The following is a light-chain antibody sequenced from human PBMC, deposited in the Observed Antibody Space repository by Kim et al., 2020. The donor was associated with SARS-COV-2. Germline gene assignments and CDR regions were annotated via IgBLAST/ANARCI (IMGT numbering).Light chain of an antibody. CDR3: LQDYNYPRT. CDR1: QDIRTE. V-gene: IGKV1-6*01. Sequence: AIQMTQSPSSLSASVGDRVTITCRASQDIRTELGWYQQKPGKAPKVLIHGASILQSGVPPRFTGSGSGTDFTLTITGLQPDDFATYYCLQDYNYPRTFGQGTKVDIK. CDR2: GAS. J-gene: IGKJ1*01.